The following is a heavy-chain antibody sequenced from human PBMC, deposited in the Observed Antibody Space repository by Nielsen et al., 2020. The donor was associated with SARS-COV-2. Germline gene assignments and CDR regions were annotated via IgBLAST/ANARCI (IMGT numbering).Heavy chain of an antibody. CDR1: GFTFSDYY. D-gene: IGHD2-2*01. V-gene: IGHV4-34*01. J-gene: IGHJ6*03. Sequence: GSLRLSCAASGFTFSDYYMSWIRQPPGKGLEWIGEIYHSGSTNYNPSLKSRVTISVDKSKNQFSLKLSSVTAADTAVYYCARDRYCSSTSCYGYYYYYMDVWGKGTTVTVSS. CDR3: ARDRYCSSTSCYGYYYYYMDV. CDR2: IYHSGST.